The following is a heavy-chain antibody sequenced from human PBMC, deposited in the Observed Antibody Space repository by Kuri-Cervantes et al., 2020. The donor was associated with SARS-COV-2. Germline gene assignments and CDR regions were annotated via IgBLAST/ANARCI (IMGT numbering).Heavy chain of an antibody. CDR2: IYTSGST. CDR3: ARDLAYDSSGYAFDY. J-gene: IGHJ4*02. Sequence: SCTVTDGSISSGSYYWSWIRQPAGKGLEWIGRIYTSGSTNYNPSLKSRVTISVDTSKNQFSLKLSSVTAADTAVYYCARDLAYDSSGYAFDYWGQGTLVTVSS. CDR1: DGSISSGSYY. V-gene: IGHV4-61*02. D-gene: IGHD3-22*01.